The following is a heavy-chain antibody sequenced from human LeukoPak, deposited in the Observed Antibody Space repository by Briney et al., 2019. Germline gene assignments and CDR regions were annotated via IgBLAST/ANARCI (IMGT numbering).Heavy chain of an antibody. CDR3: ARGWVDIVVVPAAVRWFDP. Sequence: GASVKVSCKASGGTFSSYAISWVRQAPGQGLEWMGGVIPIFGTANYAQKFQGRVTITADESTSTAYMELSSLRSEDTAVYYCARGWVDIVVVPAAVRWFDPWGQGTLVTVSS. D-gene: IGHD2-2*01. CDR2: VIPIFGTA. CDR1: GGTFSSYA. J-gene: IGHJ5*02. V-gene: IGHV1-69*01.